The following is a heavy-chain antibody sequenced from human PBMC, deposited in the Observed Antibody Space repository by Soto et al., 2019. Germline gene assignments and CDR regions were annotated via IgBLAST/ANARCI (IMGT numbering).Heavy chain of an antibody. CDR2: FGLEDGKT. D-gene: IGHD6-19*01. CDR1: GYTLTKLS. Sequence: QVQLIQSGAEVKKPGASVKVSCKVSGYTLTKLSMHWVRQAPGKGLEWMGGFGLEDGKTFYAQKFQGRVTMTEDTSSDTPYMELSSLRSEDTAIYYCAADQYSSGWGCFDLWGRGTLVTVSS. CDR3: AADQYSSGWGCFDL. V-gene: IGHV1-24*01. J-gene: IGHJ2*01.